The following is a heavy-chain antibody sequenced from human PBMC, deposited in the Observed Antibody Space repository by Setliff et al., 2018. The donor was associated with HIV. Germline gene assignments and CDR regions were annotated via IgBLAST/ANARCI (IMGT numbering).Heavy chain of an antibody. CDR2: IRSNTYGGTT. CDR1: GFSFSDYH. Sequence: GESLKISCAASGFSFSDYHMNWVRQAPGKALEWIAFIRSNTYGGTTEYAASVKGRFTISRDDSKSIAYLQMDSLKAEDTAVYYCTANYEHYWGQGTLVTVSS. V-gene: IGHV3-49*04. J-gene: IGHJ4*02. CDR3: TANYEHY. D-gene: IGHD4-4*01.